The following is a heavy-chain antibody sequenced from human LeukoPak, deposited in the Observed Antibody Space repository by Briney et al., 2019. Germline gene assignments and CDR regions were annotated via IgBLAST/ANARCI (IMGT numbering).Heavy chain of an antibody. CDR2: INQFGIEK. CDR1: GFTLSSNW. D-gene: IGHD1-14*01. V-gene: IGHV3-7*01. CDR3: ATRRGIDY. Sequence: GGSLRLSCAASGFTLSSNWMSWVRQVPGKGLEWVANINQFGIEKKYVDSVKGRFTISRDNAKNSVYLQMNNLRVEDTAVYYCATRRGIDYWGQGTLVTVSS. J-gene: IGHJ4*02.